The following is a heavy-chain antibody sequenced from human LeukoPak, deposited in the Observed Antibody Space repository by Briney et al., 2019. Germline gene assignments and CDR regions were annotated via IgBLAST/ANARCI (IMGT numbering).Heavy chain of an antibody. CDR2: ISSSSNYI. D-gene: IGHD6-13*01. CDR1: GFTFSSYS. V-gene: IGHV3-21*01. J-gene: IGHJ6*04. CDR3: GRDLYSSSSGYSYGMDV. Sequence: PGGSLRLSRAASGFTFSSYSMNWVRQAPGKGLEWVSSISSSSNYIYYADSLKGRFTISRDNAKNSLYLQMNSLRAEDTAVYYCGRDLYSSSSGYSYGMDVWGKGTTVTVSS.